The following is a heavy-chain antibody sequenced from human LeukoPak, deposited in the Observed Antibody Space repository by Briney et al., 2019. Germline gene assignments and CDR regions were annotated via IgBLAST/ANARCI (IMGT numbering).Heavy chain of an antibody. CDR3: ARCSSGWDYNYYFLDV. CDR2: IYRDGST. V-gene: IGHV3-53*01. Sequence: GGSLRLSCAVSGFNVSINYMSWVRQAPGKGLERVSVIYRDGSTYYADSVKGRLTISRDSSKNTLYLQMSGLRAEDTAVYYCARCSSGWDYNYYFLDVWGKGTTVTVSS. J-gene: IGHJ6*04. CDR1: GFNVSINY. D-gene: IGHD6-19*01.